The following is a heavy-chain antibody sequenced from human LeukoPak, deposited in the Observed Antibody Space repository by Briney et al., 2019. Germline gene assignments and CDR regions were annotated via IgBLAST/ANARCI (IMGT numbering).Heavy chain of an antibody. Sequence: SETLSLTCAVYGGSFSGYYWSWIRQPPGKGLEWIGEIKHSGSTNYNPSLKSRVTISVDTSKNQFSLKLSSVTAADTAVYYCARGHSIAAAGTSAFDIWGQGTMVTVSS. CDR2: IKHSGST. J-gene: IGHJ3*02. CDR3: ARGHSIAAAGTSAFDI. D-gene: IGHD6-13*01. V-gene: IGHV4-34*01. CDR1: GGSFSGYY.